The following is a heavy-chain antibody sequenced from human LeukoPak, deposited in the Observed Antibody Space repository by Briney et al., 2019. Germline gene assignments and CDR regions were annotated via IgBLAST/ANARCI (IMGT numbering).Heavy chain of an antibody. J-gene: IGHJ4*02. CDR2: INGDGSST. D-gene: IGHD1-26*01. CDR1: GFTFTSYW. CDR3: ARYSGSRNTVDY. Sequence: GGSLRLSCAASGFTFTSYWMHWVRQAPGQGLVWVSRINGDGSSTSYADSVKGRFTISRDNAKNTLYLQMNSLRAEDTAVYYCARYSGSRNTVDYWGQGTLVTVSS. V-gene: IGHV3-74*01.